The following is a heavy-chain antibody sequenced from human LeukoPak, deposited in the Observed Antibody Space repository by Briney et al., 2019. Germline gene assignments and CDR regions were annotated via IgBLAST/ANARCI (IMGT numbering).Heavy chain of an antibody. CDR1: GGSISSSSYY. V-gene: IGHV4-39*01. J-gene: IGHJ4*02. CDR2: IYYSGST. Sequence: PSETLSLTCTVSGGSISSSSYYWGWIRQPPGKGLEWIGSIYYSGSTYYNPSLKSRVTISVDTSKDQFPLKLSSVTAADTAVYYCARQNDYGDLPGDFDYWGQGTLVTVSS. D-gene: IGHD4-17*01. CDR3: ARQNDYGDLPGDFDY.